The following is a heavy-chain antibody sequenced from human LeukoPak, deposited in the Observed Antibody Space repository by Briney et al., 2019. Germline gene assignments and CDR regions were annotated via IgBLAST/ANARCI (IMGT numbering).Heavy chain of an antibody. CDR3: ARGSGTTSIVGSAFDI. CDR1: GYTFTSYG. J-gene: IGHJ3*02. V-gene: IGHV1-18*01. CDR2: ISAYNGNT. Sequence: GASVKVSCKASGYTFTSYGISWVRQAPGQGLEWMGWISAYNGNTNYAQKLQGRVTMTTDTSTSTAYMELSSLRSEDTAVYYCARGSGTTSIVGSAFDIWGQGTMVTVSS. D-gene: IGHD1-7*01.